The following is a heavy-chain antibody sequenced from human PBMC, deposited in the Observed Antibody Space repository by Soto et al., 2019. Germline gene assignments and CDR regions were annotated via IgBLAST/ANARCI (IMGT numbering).Heavy chain of an antibody. V-gene: IGHV3-21*02. Sequence: EVPLVESGGGLVQPGGSLRLSCAASGFTFTNHNMNWVRQAPGKGLEWVSSISSSSSFRNYADSVKGRFSISRDNDKNLVYLQMDSLRAEDTAVYYCARDPPLSVLVVVATDDFWGQGTLVTVSS. J-gene: IGHJ4*02. D-gene: IGHD2-21*01. CDR1: GFTFTNHN. CDR3: ARDPPLSVLVVVATDDF. CDR2: ISSSSSFR.